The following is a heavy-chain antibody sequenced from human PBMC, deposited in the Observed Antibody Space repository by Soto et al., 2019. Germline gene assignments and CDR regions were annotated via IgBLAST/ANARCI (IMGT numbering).Heavy chain of an antibody. CDR3: ARDPDCSGGSCYFARSGGMDV. V-gene: IGHV1-2*02. Sequence: ASVKVSCKASGYTFTGYYMHWVRQAPGQGLEWMGWINPNSGGTNYAQKFQGRVTMTRDTSISTAYMELSRLRSGDTAVYYCARDPDCSGGSCYFARSGGMDVSGQGTPLTVFS. D-gene: IGHD2-15*01. J-gene: IGHJ6*02. CDR2: INPNSGGT. CDR1: GYTFTGYY.